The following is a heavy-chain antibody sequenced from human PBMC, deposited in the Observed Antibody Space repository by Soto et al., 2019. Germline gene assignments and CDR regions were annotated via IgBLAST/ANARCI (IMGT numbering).Heavy chain of an antibody. V-gene: IGHV4-59*11. CDR3: ARIFYGSGSYSFDS. Sequence: SETLSLTCTVSGGSISYHYWSWIRQPPGKGLEWIAYISNSGSTNFNPSLKSRVTISIDTSKNQFSLRLSSVTAADTAVYYCARIFYGSGSYSFDSWGRGTLVTV. CDR1: GGSISYHY. CDR2: ISNSGST. D-gene: IGHD3-10*01. J-gene: IGHJ4*02.